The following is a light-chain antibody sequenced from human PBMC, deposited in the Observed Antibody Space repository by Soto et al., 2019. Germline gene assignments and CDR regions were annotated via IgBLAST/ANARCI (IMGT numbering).Light chain of an antibody. CDR2: DTS. J-gene: IGKJ4*01. Sequence: EVVMTQSPATLSVSPGAGATLSCRAIQGLGDALAWYQHKPGQTPSLLIYDTSTRATGVPARFSGSRSGTEFTLTISSLESEDFAVYYCQRYNNWPRTCRGGTNVESK. V-gene: IGKV3-15*01. CDR1: QGLGDA. CDR3: QRYNNWPRT.